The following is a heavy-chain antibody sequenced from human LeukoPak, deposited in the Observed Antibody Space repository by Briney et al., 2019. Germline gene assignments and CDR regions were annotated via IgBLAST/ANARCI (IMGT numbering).Heavy chain of an antibody. CDR3: AKDWDLDH. Sequence: GGSLRLSCAASGFTFSSFAMGWVRQAPGKGLEWVSAISGSDGSTYYTDSVKGRFTISRDNSKNTLYLQMNSLRAVDTAVYYCAKDWDLDHWGQGTLSPSPQ. CDR2: ISGSDGST. CDR1: GFTFSSFA. J-gene: IGHJ4*02. D-gene: IGHD1-26*01. V-gene: IGHV3-23*01.